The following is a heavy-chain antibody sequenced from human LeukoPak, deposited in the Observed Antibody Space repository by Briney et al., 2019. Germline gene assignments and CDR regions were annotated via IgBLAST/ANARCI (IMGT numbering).Heavy chain of an antibody. Sequence: PGGSLRLSCAASGFIFSSYSMNWVRQAPGEGLEWVSYISSLSGTIYYADSVKGRFTISRDNAKNSLYLQMNSLRAEDTAVYYCARRPAAMSDEYYFDYWGQGTLVTVSS. CDR2: ISSLSGTI. D-gene: IGHD2-2*01. V-gene: IGHV3-48*01. CDR1: GFIFSSYS. CDR3: ARRPAAMSDEYYFDY. J-gene: IGHJ4*02.